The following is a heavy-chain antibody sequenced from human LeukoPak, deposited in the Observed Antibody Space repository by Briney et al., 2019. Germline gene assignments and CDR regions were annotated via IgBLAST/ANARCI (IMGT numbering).Heavy chain of an antibody. J-gene: IGHJ4*02. Sequence: GGSLRLSCTASGFTFSNYWMSWVRQAPGKGLEWVANIKQDGTEKFYVDSVKGRFTISEDNARNSLYLQMNSLRAEDTAVYYCAREQDASFDQWGQGTLVTVSS. D-gene: IGHD3-16*01. V-gene: IGHV3-7*03. CDR1: GFTFSNYW. CDR3: AREQDASFDQ. CDR2: IKQDGTEK.